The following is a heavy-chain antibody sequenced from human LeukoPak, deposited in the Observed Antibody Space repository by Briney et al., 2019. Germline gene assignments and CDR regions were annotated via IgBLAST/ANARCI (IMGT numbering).Heavy chain of an antibody. CDR3: ARDDDYYGSGSPTD. CDR2: IYYSGST. V-gene: IGHV4-59*01. Sequence: SETLSLTCTVSGGSISSYYWSWIRQPPAKGLEWIGYIYYSGSTNYNPSLKSRVTISVDTSKNQFSLKLSSVTAADTAVYYCARDDDYYGSGSPTDWGQRTLVTVSS. D-gene: IGHD3-10*01. J-gene: IGHJ4*02. CDR1: GGSISSYY.